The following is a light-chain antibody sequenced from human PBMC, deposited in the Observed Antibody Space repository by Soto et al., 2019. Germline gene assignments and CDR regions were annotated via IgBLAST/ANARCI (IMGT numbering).Light chain of an antibody. J-gene: IGKJ1*01. Sequence: DTVMTQSPLSLPVTPGEPASISCRSSQSLLHSNGYNYLDWYLQKPGQSPQLLIYLGSNRASGVPARFSGSGSGTDFTLKISRVEAEDVGVYYCMQSLQTPWTFGQGTKVEIK. CDR2: LGS. CDR1: QSLLHSNGYNY. V-gene: IGKV2-28*01. CDR3: MQSLQTPWT.